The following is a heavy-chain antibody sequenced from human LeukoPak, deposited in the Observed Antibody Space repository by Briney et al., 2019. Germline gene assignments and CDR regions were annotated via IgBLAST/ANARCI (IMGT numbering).Heavy chain of an antibody. CDR2: INPNSGGT. J-gene: IGHJ4*02. CDR3: ARAVFRPAAVDY. CDR1: GYTFTGYY. D-gene: IGHD2-2*01. V-gene: IGHV1-2*02. Sequence: ASVKVSCKASGYTFTGYYMHWVRQAPGQGLVWMGWINPNSGGTNYAQKFQGRVTMTRDTSISTAYMELSRLRSDDTAVYYCARAVFRPAAVDYWGQGTLVTVSS.